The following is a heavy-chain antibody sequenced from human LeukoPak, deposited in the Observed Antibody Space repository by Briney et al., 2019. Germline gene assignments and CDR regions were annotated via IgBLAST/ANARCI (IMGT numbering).Heavy chain of an antibody. D-gene: IGHD3-16*02. J-gene: IGHJ4*02. Sequence: GGSLRLSCAASGFTFSSYGMHWVRQAPGKGLEWVAFIRYDGSNKYYADSVKGRLTISRDNSKNTLYLQMNSLRAEDTAVYYCAKDFYDYVWGSYRYTRYFDYWGQGTLVTVSS. CDR2: IRYDGSNK. CDR3: AKDFYDYVWGSYRYTRYFDY. V-gene: IGHV3-30*02. CDR1: GFTFSSYG.